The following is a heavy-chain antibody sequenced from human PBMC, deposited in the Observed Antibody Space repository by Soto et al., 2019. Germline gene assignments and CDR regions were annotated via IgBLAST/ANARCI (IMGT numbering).Heavy chain of an antibody. J-gene: IGHJ4*02. CDR3: ARHQDSSCYLDY. CDR2: ISYDGSNK. V-gene: IGHV3-30-3*01. Sequence: QVQLVESGGGVVQPGRSLRLSCAASGFTFSSYAMHWVRQAPGKGLEWVAVISYDGSNKYYADSVKGRFTSSRDNSRKARYLQMNRLRAEDTAVYYCARHQDSSCYLDYWGQGTLVTVSS. D-gene: IGHD3-22*01. CDR1: GFTFSSYA.